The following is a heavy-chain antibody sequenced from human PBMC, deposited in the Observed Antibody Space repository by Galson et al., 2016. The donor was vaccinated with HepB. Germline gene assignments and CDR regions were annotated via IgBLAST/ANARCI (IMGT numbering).Heavy chain of an antibody. J-gene: IGHJ3*02. D-gene: IGHD4-17*01. V-gene: IGHV3-23*01. CDR2: ISASGGSK. CDR1: GLSLSPYA. Sequence: SLRLSCAGSGLSLSPYAMSWGRQAPGKGLEWVSGISASGGSKTYADSVRGRFIISRDNYNNKLFLQMNSLTTEDTAIYFCAKDRLRGNGDYSWGIFDIWGRGTEVTVSS. CDR3: AKDRLRGNGDYSWGIFDI.